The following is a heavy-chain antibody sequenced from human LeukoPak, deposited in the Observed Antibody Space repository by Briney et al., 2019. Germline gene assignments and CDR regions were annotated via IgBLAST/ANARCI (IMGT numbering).Heavy chain of an antibody. CDR3: ARKSSTWLDY. D-gene: IGHD6-13*01. CDR1: GGSISSYY. J-gene: IGHJ4*02. Sequence: KTSETLSLTCTVSGGSISSYYWSWIRQPPGKGLEWIGYIYCTGSTSYNPSLKSRVTISVGTSKNQFSLKLSSVTAADTAVYYCARKSSTWLDYWGQGTLVTVSS. V-gene: IGHV4-59*01. CDR2: IYCTGST.